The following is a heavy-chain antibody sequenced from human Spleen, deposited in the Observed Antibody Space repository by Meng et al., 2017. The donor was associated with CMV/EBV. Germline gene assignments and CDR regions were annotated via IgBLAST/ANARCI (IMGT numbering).Heavy chain of an antibody. CDR1: GYTFTSYA. D-gene: IGHD6-19*01. CDR3: ARDGPPRVAGGSWFDP. V-gene: IGHV1-69*13. CDR2: IIPIFGTA. Sequence: VQRGEAGAEVKKPGASVKVSCKASGYTFTSYAISWVRQAPGQGLEWMGGIIPIFGTANYAQKFQGRVTITADESTSTAYMELSSLRSEDTAVYYCARDGPPRVAGGSWFDPWGQGTLVTVSS. J-gene: IGHJ5*02.